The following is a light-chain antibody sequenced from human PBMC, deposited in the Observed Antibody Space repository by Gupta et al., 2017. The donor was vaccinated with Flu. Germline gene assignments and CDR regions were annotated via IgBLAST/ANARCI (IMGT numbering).Light chain of an antibody. V-gene: IGKV3-20*01. Sequence: GTLSLSPGERATLSCRASQSVSSNYLAWYQQKPGQAPRLLIYGGSSRATGIPDRFSGSGSGTDFTLTISRLEPEDFAVYYCQQVGSSPWTFGQGTKVEIK. CDR1: QSVSSNY. CDR2: GGS. CDR3: QQVGSSPWT. J-gene: IGKJ1*01.